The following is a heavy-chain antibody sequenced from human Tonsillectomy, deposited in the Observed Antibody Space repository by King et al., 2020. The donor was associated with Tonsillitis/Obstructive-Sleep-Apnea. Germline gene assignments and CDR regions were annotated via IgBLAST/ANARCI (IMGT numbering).Heavy chain of an antibody. Sequence: VQLVESGGGLVQPGGFLRLSCAASGFTFNNYWMTWVRQAPGKGLEWVANIRQDGSTKNYVDSVKGRFTISRDNAKNSQYLQMNSLRAEDTAVYYCARDTFPDSGTTFYDALDFWGQGTLVTVSS. J-gene: IGHJ4*02. V-gene: IGHV3-7*03. CDR1: GFTFNNYW. CDR2: IRQDGSTK. D-gene: IGHD2/OR15-2a*01. CDR3: ARDTFPDSGTTFYDALDF.